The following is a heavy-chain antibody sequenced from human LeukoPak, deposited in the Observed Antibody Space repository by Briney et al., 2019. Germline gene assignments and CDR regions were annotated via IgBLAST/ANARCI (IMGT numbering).Heavy chain of an antibody. CDR3: ARDAGYGYDRFDY. Sequence: GVSLRLSCAASGFIFSSYWMAWVRPAPGKGLEWVANIKEDGSDKNYVDSVKGRFTISRDNAKNSLYLQMNSLRAEDTAVYYCARDAGYGYDRFDYWGQGTQVTVSS. CDR2: IKEDGSDK. J-gene: IGHJ4*02. CDR1: GFIFSSYW. D-gene: IGHD5-18*01. V-gene: IGHV3-7*01.